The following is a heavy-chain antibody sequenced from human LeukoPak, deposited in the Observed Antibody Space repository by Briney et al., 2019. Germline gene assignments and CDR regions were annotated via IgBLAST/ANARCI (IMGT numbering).Heavy chain of an antibody. D-gene: IGHD3-16*02. J-gene: IGHJ4*02. V-gene: IGHV3-7*03. CDR3: AKGITFGGVIVPMAFDY. Sequence: GGSLRLSCAASGFTFSSYWMSWVRQAPGKGLEWVANINQDGSKKYYVDSVKGRFTISRDNAKNSLYLQMNSLRAEDMALYYCAKGITFGGVIVPMAFDYWGQGTLVTVSS. CDR1: GFTFSSYW. CDR2: INQDGSKK.